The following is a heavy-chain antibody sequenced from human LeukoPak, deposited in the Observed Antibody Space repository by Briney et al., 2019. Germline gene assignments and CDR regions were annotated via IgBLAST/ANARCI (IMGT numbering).Heavy chain of an antibody. CDR2: IYYSGST. CDR1: GGSISSSSYY. V-gene: IGHV4-39*07. CDR3: ARGPSRRAVTITTRRANYYFDY. D-gene: IGHD3-22*01. Sequence: SETLSLTCTVSGGSISSSSYYWGCIRQPPGKGLEWIASIYYSGSTYYNPSLKSRVIISVDTSKNQFSLKLNSVTAADTAVYYCARGPSRRAVTITTRRANYYFDYWGQGTLVTVSS. J-gene: IGHJ4*02.